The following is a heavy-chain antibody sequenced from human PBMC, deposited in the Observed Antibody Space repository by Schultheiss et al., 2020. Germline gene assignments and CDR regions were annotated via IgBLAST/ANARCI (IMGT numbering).Heavy chain of an antibody. Sequence: SATLSLTCTVSGGSISSYYWSWIRQPPGKGLEWIGEIYHSGSTNYNPSLKSRVTISVDKSKNQFSLKLSSVTAADTAVYYCARARVDAAFDIWGQGTMVTVSS. V-gene: IGHV4-59*08. J-gene: IGHJ3*02. CDR1: GGSISSYY. CDR3: ARARVDAAFDI. CDR2: IYHSGST. D-gene: IGHD3-3*01.